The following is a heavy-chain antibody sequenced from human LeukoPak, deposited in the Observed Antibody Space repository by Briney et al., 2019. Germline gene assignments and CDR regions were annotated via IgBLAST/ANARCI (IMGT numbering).Heavy chain of an antibody. CDR3: ARVNSYYYDSSGYYIFDY. CDR1: GGSISSYY. V-gene: IGHV4-4*07. Sequence: PSETLSLTCTVSGGSISSYYWSWIRQPAGKGLEWIGRIYTSGSTNYNPSLKSRVTMSVDTSKNQFSLKLSSVTAADTAVHYCARVNSYYYDSSGYYIFDYWGQGTLVTVSS. J-gene: IGHJ4*02. CDR2: IYTSGST. D-gene: IGHD3-22*01.